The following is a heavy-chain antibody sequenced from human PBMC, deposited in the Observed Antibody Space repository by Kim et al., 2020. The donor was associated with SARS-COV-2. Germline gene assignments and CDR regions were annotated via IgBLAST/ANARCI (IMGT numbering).Heavy chain of an antibody. V-gene: IGHV4-31*03. Sequence: SETLSLTCTVSGGSISSGGYYWSWIRQHPGKGLEWIGYIYYSGSTYYNPSLKSRVTISVDTSKNQFSLKLSSVTAADTAVYYCARARVDIVATVYYFDYWGQGTLVTVSS. J-gene: IGHJ4*02. CDR3: ARARVDIVATVYYFDY. CDR1: GGSISSGGYY. CDR2: IYYSGST. D-gene: IGHD5-12*01.